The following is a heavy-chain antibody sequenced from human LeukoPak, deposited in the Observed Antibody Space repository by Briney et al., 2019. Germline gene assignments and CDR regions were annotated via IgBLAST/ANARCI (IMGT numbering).Heavy chain of an antibody. Sequence: SLPLSCVASGFIFSSYGMHWVRQAPGKGLEWVAVTWFVGSSEYYADLGRLCYTISRDNSKNTLYLQMNSLRAEDTAVYYCTRESGSGDYYYDYGGRDTGDTVSS. CDR3: TRESGSGDYYYDY. CDR2: TWFVGSSE. V-gene: IGHV3-33*01. J-gene: IGHJ2*01. D-gene: IGHD3-10*01. CDR1: GFIFSSYG.